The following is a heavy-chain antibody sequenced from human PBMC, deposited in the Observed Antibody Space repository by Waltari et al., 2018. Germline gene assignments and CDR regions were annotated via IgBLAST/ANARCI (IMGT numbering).Heavy chain of an antibody. J-gene: IGHJ6*02. D-gene: IGHD1-1*01. CDR1: GFTFGNYQ. CDR2: INSDETMT. CDR3: ARVAQRTYRSPVPGRDYYYGMDV. Sequence: EEKVVESGGGLVQPGESLRLSCVASGFTFGNYQFHWVRQPPGKGLVWVSGINSDETMTSYADSVKGRFTISRDNAKKTLYLQMNRLRAEDTAVYYCARVAQRTYRSPVPGRDYYYGMDVWGQGTTVTVSS. V-gene: IGHV3-74*01.